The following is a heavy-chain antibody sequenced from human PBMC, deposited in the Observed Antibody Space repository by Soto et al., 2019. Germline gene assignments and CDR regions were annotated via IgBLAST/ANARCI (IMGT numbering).Heavy chain of an antibody. CDR3: ARTNRILDAFDI. CDR1: GFTFSTYG. Sequence: PGGSLRLSCAASGFTFSTYGMHWVRQAPGKGLEWVAVISYDGSNKYYVDSVKGRFTISRDNAKNTLYLQMNSLRAEDTAVYYCARTNRILDAFDIWGQGTMVTVSS. D-gene: IGHD2-15*01. J-gene: IGHJ3*02. V-gene: IGHV3-30*03. CDR2: ISYDGSNK.